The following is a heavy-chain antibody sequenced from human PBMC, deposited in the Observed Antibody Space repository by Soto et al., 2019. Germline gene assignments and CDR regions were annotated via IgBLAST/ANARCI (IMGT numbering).Heavy chain of an antibody. CDR3: AGRDVWQAEFDY. Sequence: GASVKVSCKASGGTFSSYAISWVRQAPGQGLEWMGGIIPIFGTANYAQKFQGRVTITADESTSTAYMELSSLRSEDTAVYYCAGRDVWQAEFDYWGQGTLVTVSS. CDR1: GGTFSSYA. J-gene: IGHJ4*02. V-gene: IGHV1-69*13. D-gene: IGHD2-15*01. CDR2: IIPIFGTA.